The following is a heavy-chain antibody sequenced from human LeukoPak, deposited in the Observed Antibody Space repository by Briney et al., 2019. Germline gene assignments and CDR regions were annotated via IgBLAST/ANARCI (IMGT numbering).Heavy chain of an antibody. Sequence: GGSLRLSCAASGFTFTTYWMHWVRQAPGKGLVWVSHINSDGSITSHADSVKGRFTISRDNAKNTLYLQMNSLRAEDTAVYYCARDGGYSGYDADCWGQGTLVTVSS. CDR1: GFTFTTYW. J-gene: IGHJ4*02. CDR2: INSDGSIT. V-gene: IGHV3-74*01. D-gene: IGHD5-12*01. CDR3: ARDGGYSGYDADC.